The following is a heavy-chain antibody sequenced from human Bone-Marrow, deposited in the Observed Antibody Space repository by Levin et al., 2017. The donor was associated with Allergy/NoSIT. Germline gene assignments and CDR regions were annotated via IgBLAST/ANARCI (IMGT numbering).Heavy chain of an antibody. CDR2: ISYDGSDK. D-gene: IGHD3-22*01. Sequence: PGGSLRLSCAASGFIFSSYGMHWVRQAPGKGLEWVALISYDGSDKYYADSVKGRFTISRDNSKNTLDLQMNSLGADDTAMYYCAKDLDEYYYDSRSLGHWGQGTLVTVSS. CDR3: AKDLDEYYYDSRSLGH. J-gene: IGHJ4*02. V-gene: IGHV3-30*18. CDR1: GFIFSSYG.